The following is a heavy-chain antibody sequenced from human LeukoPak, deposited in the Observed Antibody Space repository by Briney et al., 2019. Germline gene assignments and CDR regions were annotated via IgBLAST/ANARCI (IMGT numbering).Heavy chain of an antibody. CDR2: ISGSGGST. D-gene: IGHD2-2*01. J-gene: IGHJ4*02. V-gene: IGHV3-23*01. CDR1: GFTFSSYA. Sequence: GGSLRLSCAASGFTFSSYAMSWVRQAPGKGLEWVSAISGSGGSTYYADSVKGRFTISRDNAKNSLFPQMNSLRAEDTAVYYCARDKYSSSWFADSWGQGTPVTVSS. CDR3: ARDKYSSSWFADS.